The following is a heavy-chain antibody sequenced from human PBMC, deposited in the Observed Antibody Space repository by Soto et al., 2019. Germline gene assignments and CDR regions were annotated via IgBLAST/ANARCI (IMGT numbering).Heavy chain of an antibody. D-gene: IGHD5-12*01. CDR3: ARDVGRGYSGWLYYGMDV. J-gene: IGHJ6*02. Sequence: ALVKVTCKASGYTFTGYYMHWVRQAPGQGVEWMGWINPNSGGTNYAQKFQGWVTMTRDTSISTAYTELSRLRSDDTAVYYCARDVGRGYSGWLYYGMDVWGHRTTVTVSS. V-gene: IGHV1-2*04. CDR1: GYTFTGYY. CDR2: INPNSGGT.